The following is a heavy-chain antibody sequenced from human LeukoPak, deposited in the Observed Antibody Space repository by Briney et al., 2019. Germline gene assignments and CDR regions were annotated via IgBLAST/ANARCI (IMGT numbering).Heavy chain of an antibody. CDR3: ARRSTHYFDY. D-gene: IGHD5/OR15-5a*01. Sequence: GESLKISWKCAGYSFTSDWIGGGRQMRGKGLGVMGINYPGESDTRDSPSLQGQVTISAAKSISTAYLQWSSLKASDTAMYYCARRSTHYFDYWGQGTLVTVSS. CDR1: GYSFTSDW. CDR2: NYPGESDT. V-gene: IGHV5-51*01. J-gene: IGHJ4*02.